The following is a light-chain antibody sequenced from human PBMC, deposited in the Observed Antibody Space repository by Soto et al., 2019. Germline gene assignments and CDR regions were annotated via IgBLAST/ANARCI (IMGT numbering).Light chain of an antibody. CDR1: QSISSW. J-gene: IGKJ1*01. V-gene: IGKV1-5*01. CDR3: QHYNSYSEA. CDR2: DAS. Sequence: DIQMTQSPSTLSASVGDRVTSACRASQSISSWLAWYQQQPAKAPQLLIYDASSLESGVPSSFSGSGSGTEFTLPISSLQPDDFATYYCQHYNSYSEAFGQGTKVDIK.